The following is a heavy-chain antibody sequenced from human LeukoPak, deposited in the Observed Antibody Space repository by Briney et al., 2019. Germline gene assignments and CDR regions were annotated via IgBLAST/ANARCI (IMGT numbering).Heavy chain of an antibody. CDR2: ISSSGSTI. V-gene: IGHV3-11*04. D-gene: IGHD6-13*01. CDR3: XRXXAESDSSSWNTYYYYYYMDV. Sequence: GGSLRLSCAASGFTFSDYYMSWIRQAPGKGLEWVSYISSSGSTIYYADSVKGRFTISRDNAKNSLYLQMNSLRAEDTAVYYXXRXXAESDSSSWNTYYYYYYMDVWGKGTTVTVSS. J-gene: IGHJ6*03. CDR1: GFTFSDYY.